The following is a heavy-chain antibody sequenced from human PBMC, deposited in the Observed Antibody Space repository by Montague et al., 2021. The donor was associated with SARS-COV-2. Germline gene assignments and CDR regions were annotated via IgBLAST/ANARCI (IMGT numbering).Heavy chain of an antibody. CDR1: GVAISYGD. J-gene: IGHJ4*01. CDR2: IFENGDT. Sequence: SETLSLTCTVSGVAISYGDWSWIRQPPGKGLEWIVTIFENGDTDHNPSLKSRVTVSEDTSQNQFSLRLSSVAAADTALYYCARYYERSWDVWGHGTLVTVSS. CDR3: ARYYERSWDV. D-gene: IGHD3-16*01. V-gene: IGHV4-4*09.